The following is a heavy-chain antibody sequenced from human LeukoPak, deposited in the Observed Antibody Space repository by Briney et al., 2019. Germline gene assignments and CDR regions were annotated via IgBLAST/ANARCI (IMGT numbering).Heavy chain of an antibody. CDR2: ISDSGVST. CDR3: AKDLVGVAGTGPADY. D-gene: IGHD6-19*01. V-gene: IGHV3-23*01. CDR1: GFTFNNYA. J-gene: IGHJ4*02. Sequence: GGSLRLSCAASGFTFNNYAMNWVRQAPGKGLEWVSGISDSGVSTSYAHSAKDRFTISRDNSKNTMYLQMHSLRAEDTATYYCAKDLVGVAGTGPADYWGQGTLVTVSS.